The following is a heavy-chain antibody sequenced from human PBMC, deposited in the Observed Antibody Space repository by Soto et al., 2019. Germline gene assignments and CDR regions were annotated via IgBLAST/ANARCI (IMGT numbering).Heavy chain of an antibody. CDR1: GFSFTTDGMG. Sequence: QITLKESGPTLVKPTQTLTLTCTFSGFSFTTDGMGVGWIRQPPGKALEWLALIYWDDDKRYSPSLKSRLTITKDASRNQMVLTLTNMDPADTATYYFATLYWAASGTRYYFDYWGQGTLVTVSS. J-gene: IGHJ4*02. D-gene: IGHD6-13*01. CDR3: ATLYWAASGTRYYFDY. CDR2: IYWDDDK. V-gene: IGHV2-5*02.